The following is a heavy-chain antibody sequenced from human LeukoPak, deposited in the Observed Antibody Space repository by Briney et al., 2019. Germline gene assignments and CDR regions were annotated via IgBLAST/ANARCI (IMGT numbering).Heavy chain of an antibody. CDR3: ARLYGYSSSWPRGDFDY. V-gene: IGHV1-18*01. J-gene: IGHJ4*02. CDR2: ISAYNGNT. Sequence: ASVKVSCKASGYTFTSYGNSWVRQAPGQGLEWMGWISAYNGNTNYAQKLQGRVTMTTDTSTSTAYMELRSLRSDDTAVYYCARLYGYSSSWPRGDFDYWGQGTLVTVSS. D-gene: IGHD6-13*01. CDR1: GYTFTSYG.